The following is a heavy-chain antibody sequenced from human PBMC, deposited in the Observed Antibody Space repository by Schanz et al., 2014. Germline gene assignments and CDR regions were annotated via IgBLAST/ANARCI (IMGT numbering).Heavy chain of an antibody. J-gene: IGHJ4*02. D-gene: IGHD2-15*01. CDR3: TSAVRATFGYFAY. CDR1: GFTFSDYY. CDR2: ISNSGYTI. V-gene: IGHV3-11*01. Sequence: QVQLVESGGGLVKPGGSLRLSCAASGFTFSDYYMNWIRQAPGKGLEWVSYISNSGYTIYYADSVKGRFTISRDNAKNSLYLQMNSLKTEDTAVYYCTSAVRATFGYFAYWGQGTLLVTVSS.